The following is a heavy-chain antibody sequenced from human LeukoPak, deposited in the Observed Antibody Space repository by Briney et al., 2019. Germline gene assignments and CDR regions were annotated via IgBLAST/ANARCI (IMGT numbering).Heavy chain of an antibody. V-gene: IGHV1-46*01. CDR3: ARGPGYNYDYYFDY. CDR2: INPSGGST. Sequence: GASVKVSCKASGYIFTTYYLHWVRQAPGQGLEWMGIINPSGGSTSYAQKFQGRVTMTRDTSTSTVYMDLSSLISDDTAVYYCARGPGYNYDYYFDYWGQGTLVTASS. J-gene: IGHJ4*02. CDR1: GYIFTTYY. D-gene: IGHD5-18*01.